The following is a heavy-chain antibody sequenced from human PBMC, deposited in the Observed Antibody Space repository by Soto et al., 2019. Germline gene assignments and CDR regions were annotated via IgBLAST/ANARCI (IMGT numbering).Heavy chain of an antibody. D-gene: IGHD3-16*01. Sequence: EVQLLESGGGLVQPGGSLILCCAASGFTFSSYAMSWVRQAPGKGLEWVSAISGSGGSTYYADSVKGRFTISRDNSKNTLYLQMNRLRAEDTAVYYCAKDSRQQISGGYWGQGTLVTVSS. CDR3: AKDSRQQISGGY. CDR2: ISGSGGST. V-gene: IGHV3-23*01. J-gene: IGHJ4*02. CDR1: GFTFSSYA.